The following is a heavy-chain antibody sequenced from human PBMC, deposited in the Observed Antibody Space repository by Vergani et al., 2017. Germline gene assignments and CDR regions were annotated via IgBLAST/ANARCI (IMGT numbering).Heavy chain of an antibody. D-gene: IGHD3-3*01. V-gene: IGHV4-59*01. CDR1: GGSISSYY. CDR3: ARSLRFLEWFIDI. CDR2: IYYSGST. Sequence: QVQLQESGPGLVKPSETLSLTCTVSGGSISSYYWSWIRQPPGKGLEWIGYIYYSGSTNYNPSLKSRVTISVDTSKNQFSLKLSSVTAADTAVYYCARSLRFLEWFIDIWGKGTMVTVSS. J-gene: IGHJ3*02.